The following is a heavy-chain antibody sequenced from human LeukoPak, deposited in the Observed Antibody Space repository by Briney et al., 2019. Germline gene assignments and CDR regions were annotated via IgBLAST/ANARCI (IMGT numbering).Heavy chain of an antibody. D-gene: IGHD5-18*01. CDR3: ARHTKYRSYGDYDY. CDR2: INYSGRT. V-gene: IGHV4-39*01. CDR1: GGSVSSTSYY. J-gene: IGHJ4*02. Sequence: ASETLSLTCTVSGGSVSSTSYYWGWIRQPPGKGLEWIGSINYSGRTYYNPSLENRVTISVDTSKNQFSPKLSSVTAADTAVYYCARHTKYRSYGDYDYWGQGTLVTVFS.